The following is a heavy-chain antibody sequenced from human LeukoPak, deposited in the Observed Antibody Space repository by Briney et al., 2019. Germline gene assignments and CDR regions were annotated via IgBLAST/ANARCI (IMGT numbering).Heavy chain of an antibody. CDR1: GFTFSSYG. CDR3: AKPRGTYYYDSSGYFDY. V-gene: IGHV3-30*18. J-gene: IGHJ4*02. Sequence: SGGSPRLSCAASGFTFSSYGMHWVRQAPGKGLEWVAVISYDGSNKYYADSVKGRFTISRDNSKNTLYLQMNSLRAEDTAVYYCAKPRGTYYYDSSGYFDYWGQGTLVTVSS. D-gene: IGHD3-22*01. CDR2: ISYDGSNK.